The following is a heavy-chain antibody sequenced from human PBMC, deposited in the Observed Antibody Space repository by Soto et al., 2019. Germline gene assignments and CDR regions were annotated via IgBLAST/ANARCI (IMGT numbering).Heavy chain of an antibody. J-gene: IGHJ6*03. CDR2: ISAYNGNT. Sequence: ASVKVSCKASGYTFTSYGISWVRQAPGQGLEWMGWISAYNGNTNYAQKLQGRVTMTTDTSTSTAYMELRSLRSDDTAVYYCASSMGSGSYYKNYYMDVWGKGTTVTVSS. D-gene: IGHD3-10*01. CDR1: GYTFTSYG. V-gene: IGHV1-18*01. CDR3: ASSMGSGSYYKNYYMDV.